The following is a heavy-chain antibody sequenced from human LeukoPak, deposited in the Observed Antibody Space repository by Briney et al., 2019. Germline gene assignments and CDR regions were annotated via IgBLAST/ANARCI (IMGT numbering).Heavy chain of an antibody. CDR1: GFSLSTSGVG. Sequence: SGPTLVNPTQTLTLTCTFSGFSLSTSGVGVGWIRQPPGKALEWLALIYWDDDKRYSPSLKSRLTITKDTSKNQVALTMTNMDPVDTATYYCAHRLNSGYDSPFDYWGQGTLVTVSS. CDR3: AHRLNSGYDSPFDY. CDR2: IYWDDDK. V-gene: IGHV2-5*02. J-gene: IGHJ4*02. D-gene: IGHD5-12*01.